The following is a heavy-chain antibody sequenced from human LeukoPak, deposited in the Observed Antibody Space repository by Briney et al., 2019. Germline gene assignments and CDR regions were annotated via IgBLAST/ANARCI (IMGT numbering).Heavy chain of an antibody. D-gene: IGHD5-24*01. V-gene: IGHV5-51*01. CDR3: ARKGRDGYNPFDY. CDR1: GYGFTSYW. J-gene: IGHJ4*02. Sequence: PGESLKISCKGSGYGFTSYWIGWVRQMPGKSLEWMGIIYPGDSDTRYSPSFQGQVTISADKSISTAYLQWSSLKASDTAMYYCARKGRDGYNPFDYWGQGTLVTVSS. CDR2: IYPGDSDT.